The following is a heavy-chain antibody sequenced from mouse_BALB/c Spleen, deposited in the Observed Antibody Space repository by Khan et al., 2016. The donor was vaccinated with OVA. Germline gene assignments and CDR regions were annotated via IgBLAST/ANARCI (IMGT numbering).Heavy chain of an antibody. V-gene: IGHV5-6-5*01. CDR1: GFTFSNYA. Sequence: DVKLVESGGGLVKPGGSLKFSCAASGFTFSNYAMSWVRQTPEQRLAWVASISSGGNTYYPDSVKGRFTISRDNARNILYLQMSSLRSEDTAMYYCARDYWFTYWGQGTLVTVSA. CDR3: ARDYWFTY. J-gene: IGHJ3*01. CDR2: ISSGGNT.